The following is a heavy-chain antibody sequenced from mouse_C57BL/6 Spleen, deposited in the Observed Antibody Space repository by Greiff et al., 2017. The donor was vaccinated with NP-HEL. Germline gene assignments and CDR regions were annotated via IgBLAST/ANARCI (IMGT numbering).Heavy chain of an antibody. CDR1: GYTLTSYW. Sequence: QVQLQQPGAELVKPGASVKMSCKASGYTLTSYWITWVKQRPGQGLEWIGDIYPGSGSTNYNEKFKSKATLTVDTSSSKAYMQLSSLTSEDSAVHYYALYYYGSSPFAYWGQGTLVTVSA. D-gene: IGHD1-1*01. CDR2: IYPGSGST. J-gene: IGHJ3*01. V-gene: IGHV1-55*01. CDR3: ALYYYGSSPFAY.